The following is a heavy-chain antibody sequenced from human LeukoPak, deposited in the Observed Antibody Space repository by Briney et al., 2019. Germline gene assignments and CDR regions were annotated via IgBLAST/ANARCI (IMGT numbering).Heavy chain of an antibody. V-gene: IGHV1-2*02. CDR2: INPHSGVT. J-gene: IGHJ3*02. CDR3: AREPPGAFDM. CDR1: GYTFTGYY. D-gene: IGHD3-10*01. Sequence: ASVTVSCKASGYTFTGYYIHWVRQAPGQGLEWMGWINPHSGVTNYAQNFQGRVTMTRDTSISSAYMELTRLRSDDTAVYYCAREPPGAFDMWGQETMLTVSS.